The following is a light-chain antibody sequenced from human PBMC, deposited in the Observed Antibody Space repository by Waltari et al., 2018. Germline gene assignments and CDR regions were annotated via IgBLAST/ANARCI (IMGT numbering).Light chain of an antibody. CDR3: SSYTSSSTYWV. CDR2: DVS. Sequence: QSALTQPASVSGSPGQSITISCTGTSSDFGGYNYVPWYQQHPGKAPKLLIYDVSKRPSGVSNRFSGSKSGNTASLTISGLQAEDEADYYCSSYTSSSTYWVFGGGTKLTVL. J-gene: IGLJ3*02. V-gene: IGLV2-14*01. CDR1: SSDFGGYNY.